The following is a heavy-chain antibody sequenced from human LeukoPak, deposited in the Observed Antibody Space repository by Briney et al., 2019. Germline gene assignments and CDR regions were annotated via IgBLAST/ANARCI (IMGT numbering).Heavy chain of an antibody. V-gene: IGHV1-69*01. J-gene: IGHJ4*02. Sequence: SVKVSCKASGGTFSSYALSWVRQAPGQGLEWMGGLIPIFGTANYAQKFQGRVTTTADESTSTAYMELSSLRSEDTAVYYCARVSPSVAPHDEIDEYLGQGTLVTVSS. CDR2: LIPIFGTA. CDR3: ARVSPSVAPHDEIDEY. D-gene: IGHD2-15*01. CDR1: GGTFSSYA.